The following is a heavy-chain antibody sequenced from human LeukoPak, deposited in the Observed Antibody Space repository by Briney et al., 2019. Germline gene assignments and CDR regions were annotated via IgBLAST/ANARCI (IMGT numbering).Heavy chain of an antibody. J-gene: IGHJ4*02. CDR1: GVSFSGYY. CDR3: ARMSSGYPYYFDY. Sequence: SETLSLTCAVYGVSFSGYYWSWIRQPPGKGLEWIGEINHSGSTNYNPSLKSRVTISVDTSKNQFSLKLSSVTAADTAVYYCARMSSGYPYYFDYWGQGTLVTVSS. CDR2: INHSGST. V-gene: IGHV4-34*01. D-gene: IGHD3-22*01.